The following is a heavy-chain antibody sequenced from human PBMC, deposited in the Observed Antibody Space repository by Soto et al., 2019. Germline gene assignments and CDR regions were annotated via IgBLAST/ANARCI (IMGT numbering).Heavy chain of an antibody. Sequence: SETLCLTYSVSGGSISTVGYYWTWIRQQPGKGLEWIGYIYYSGSRDYNPSLKSRVSMSVDASKNQFSLNLTSVTAADTAVYYCAKESGGYASSTRYCLDAWGHGTTGSVS. CDR1: GGSISTVGYY. J-gene: IGHJ6*02. D-gene: IGHD6-6*01. CDR3: AKESGGYASSTRYCLDA. CDR2: IYYSGSR. V-gene: IGHV4-31*03.